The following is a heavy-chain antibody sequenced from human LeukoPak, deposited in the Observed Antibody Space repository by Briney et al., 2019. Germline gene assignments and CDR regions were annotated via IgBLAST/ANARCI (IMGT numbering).Heavy chain of an antibody. V-gene: IGHV4-38-2*01. CDR3: ASSFGDYYYYYGMDV. J-gene: IGHJ6*02. CDR1: GSPISSGHY. CDR2: IYYSGST. D-gene: IGHD3-10*01. Sequence: SETLSLTCSVSGSPISSGHYWGWIRQPPGKGLEWIGYIYYSGSTNYNPSLKSRVTISVDTSKNQFSLKLSSVTAADTAVYYCASSFGDYYYYYGMDVWGQGTTVTVSS.